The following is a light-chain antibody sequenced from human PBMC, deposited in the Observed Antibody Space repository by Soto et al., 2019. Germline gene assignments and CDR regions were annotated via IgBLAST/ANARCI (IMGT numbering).Light chain of an antibody. J-gene: IGKJ1*01. CDR2: GAS. CDR1: QSITSN. CDR3: HQYDSSPRT. V-gene: IGKV3-15*01. Sequence: EIVMTQSPATLSVSPGERATLSCRASQSITSNLAWYQQKPGQAPRLLLYGASTRATGIPARFSGSGSGTEFTLTISSLQSEDFAVYYCHQYDSSPRTFGQGTKVEIK.